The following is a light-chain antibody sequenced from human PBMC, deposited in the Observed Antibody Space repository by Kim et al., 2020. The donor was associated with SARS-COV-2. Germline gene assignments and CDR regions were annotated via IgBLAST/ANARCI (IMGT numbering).Light chain of an antibody. Sequence: SLSPGERFTISCRASQSISRFLAWYQQKPGQAPRLLIYDAINRAAGIPARFSGSGSGTDFTLTISSLEPEDFALYYCQQRKSWPLTFGGGTKLEI. CDR2: DAI. CDR3: QQRKSWPLT. V-gene: IGKV3-11*01. CDR1: QSISRF. J-gene: IGKJ4*01.